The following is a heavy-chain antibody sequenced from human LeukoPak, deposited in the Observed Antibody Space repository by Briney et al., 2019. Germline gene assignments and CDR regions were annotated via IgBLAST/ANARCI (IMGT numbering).Heavy chain of an antibody. J-gene: IGHJ5*02. CDR1: GGSFSGYY. Sequence: SETLSLTCAVYGGSFSGYYWSWIRQPPGKGLEWIGEINHSGSTNYNPSLKSRVTISVDTSKNQFSLKLSSVTAADTVVYYCARSITMIVVVINGFDPWGQGTLVTVSS. CDR2: INHSGST. V-gene: IGHV4-34*01. D-gene: IGHD3-22*01. CDR3: ARSITMIVVVINGFDP.